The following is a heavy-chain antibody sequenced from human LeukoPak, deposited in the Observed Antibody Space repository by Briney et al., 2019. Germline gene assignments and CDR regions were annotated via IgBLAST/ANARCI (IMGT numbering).Heavy chain of an antibody. J-gene: IGHJ3*02. CDR2: ISSSSSYI. Sequence: GGSLRLSCAASGFTFSSYSMNWVRQAPGKGLEWVSSISSSSSYIYYADSVKGRFTISRDNAKNSLYLQMNSLRAEDTAVYYCARDAMEWLSGGAFDIWGQGTMVTASS. D-gene: IGHD3-3*01. CDR1: GFTFSSYS. V-gene: IGHV3-21*01. CDR3: ARDAMEWLSGGAFDI.